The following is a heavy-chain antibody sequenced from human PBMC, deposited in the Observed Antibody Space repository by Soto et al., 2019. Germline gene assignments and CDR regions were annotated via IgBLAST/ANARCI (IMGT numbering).Heavy chain of an antibody. CDR2: IYWDDDR. Sequence: QITLKESGPPLVNPTQTLTLTCTFSGFSLSTSGMGVAWIRQPPGKALEWLAVIYWDDDRRYNPSLKRSLTVTKDTSKNQVVLTKTSMDPVDTGTYYCARCTVAGTTFDFWGQGILVTVSS. V-gene: IGHV2-5*02. D-gene: IGHD6-19*01. J-gene: IGHJ4*02. CDR1: GFSLSTSGMG. CDR3: ARCTVAGTTFDF.